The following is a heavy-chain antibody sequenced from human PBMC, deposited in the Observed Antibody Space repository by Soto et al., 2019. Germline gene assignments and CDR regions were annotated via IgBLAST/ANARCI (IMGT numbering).Heavy chain of an antibody. J-gene: IGHJ3*02. CDR3: AMSLRDELGGVAYRRPYAFDI. V-gene: IGHV1-69*13. Sequence: SVKVSCKASGGTFSSYAISWVRQAPGQGLEWMGGIIPIFGTANYAQKFQGRVTITADESTSTAYMELSSLRSEDTAVYYCAMSLRDELGGVAYRRPYAFDIWGQGTMVTV. CDR1: GGTFSSYA. D-gene: IGHD7-27*01. CDR2: IIPIFGTA.